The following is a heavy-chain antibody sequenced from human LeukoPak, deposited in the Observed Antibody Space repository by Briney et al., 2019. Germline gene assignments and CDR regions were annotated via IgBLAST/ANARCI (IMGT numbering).Heavy chain of an antibody. Sequence: PGGSLRLSCAASGFTFSSYSMNWVRQAPGKGMEWVSYISSSSSIIYYADSVKGRFTISRDNAKNSLYLQMNSLRAEDTAVYYCARDRLTTIEGGGYYFDYWGQGTLVTVSS. CDR3: ARDRLTTIEGGGYYFDY. CDR2: ISSSSSII. V-gene: IGHV3-48*01. D-gene: IGHD2-21*02. CDR1: GFTFSSYS. J-gene: IGHJ4*02.